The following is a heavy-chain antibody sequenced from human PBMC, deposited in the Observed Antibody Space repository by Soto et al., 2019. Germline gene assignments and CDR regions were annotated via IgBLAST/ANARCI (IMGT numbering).Heavy chain of an antibody. J-gene: IGHJ5*02. Sequence: GASVKVSCKASGGTFSSYAISWVRQAPGQGLEWMGGIIPIFGTANYAQKFQGRVTITADESTSTAYMELSSLRSEDTAVYYCARDQGSYGSGSYPHWFDPWGQGTLVTVSS. CDR1: GGTFSSYA. D-gene: IGHD3-10*01. CDR2: IIPIFGTA. CDR3: ARDQGSYGSGSYPHWFDP. V-gene: IGHV1-69*13.